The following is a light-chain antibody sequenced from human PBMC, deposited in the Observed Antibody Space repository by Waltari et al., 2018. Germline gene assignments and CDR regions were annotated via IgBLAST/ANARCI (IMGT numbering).Light chain of an antibody. V-gene: IGKV1-39*01. J-gene: IGKJ3*01. CDR3: KQSYSYFT. CDR1: HSISSY. Sequence: DTQINQSPSSLSSSVGDRVTITCRANHSISSYLNWYQHKPGKAPKLLIYAASSLQSGGPSRFSGSGSGTDFTLTISSLQHEDFATYYCKQSYSYFTFGPGNKVDIK. CDR2: AAS.